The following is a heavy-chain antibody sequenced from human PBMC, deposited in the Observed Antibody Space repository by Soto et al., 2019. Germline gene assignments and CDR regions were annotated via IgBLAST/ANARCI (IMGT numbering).Heavy chain of an antibody. CDR1: GGTFSSYA. CDR2: IIPIFGTA. Sequence: ASVKVSCKASGGTFSSYAISWVRQAPGQGLEWMGGIIPIFGTANYAQKFQGRVTITADESTSTAYMELSSLRSEDTAVYYCASTPEIVATIDMRSSYYYGMDVWGQGTTVTVSS. D-gene: IGHD5-12*01. J-gene: IGHJ6*02. CDR3: ASTPEIVATIDMRSSYYYGMDV. V-gene: IGHV1-69*13.